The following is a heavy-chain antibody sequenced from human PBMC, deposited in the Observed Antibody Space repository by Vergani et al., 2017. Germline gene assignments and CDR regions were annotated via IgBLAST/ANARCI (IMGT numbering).Heavy chain of an antibody. J-gene: IGHJ4*02. CDR2: IIPILGIA. Sequence: QVQLVQSGAEVKKPGSSVKVSCKASGGTFSSYTISWVRQAPGQGLEWMGRIIPILGIANYAQKFQGRVTITADKSTSTAYMELSSLRSEDTAVYYCARDLGYCSGGSCSYWGRGTLVTVSA. CDR1: GGTFSSYT. D-gene: IGHD2-15*01. V-gene: IGHV1-69*08. CDR3: ARDLGYCSGGSCSY.